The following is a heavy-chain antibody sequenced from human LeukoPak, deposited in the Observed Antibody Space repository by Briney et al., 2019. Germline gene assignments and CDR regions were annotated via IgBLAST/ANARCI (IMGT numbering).Heavy chain of an antibody. J-gene: IGHJ4*02. CDR2: ISASSAGT. D-gene: IGHD7-27*01. V-gene: IGHV3-23*01. CDR1: GFTFKSYA. Sequence: PGGSLRLSCAASGFTFKSYAMAWVRQAPGEGLEWVSGISASSAGTWYADSVKGRFTISRDNSRNSLYVQMNTVRAEDRAFYYCAKDLVDGTGDGWPGDHFDHWGQGTLVTVSS. CDR3: AKDLVDGTGDGWPGDHFDH.